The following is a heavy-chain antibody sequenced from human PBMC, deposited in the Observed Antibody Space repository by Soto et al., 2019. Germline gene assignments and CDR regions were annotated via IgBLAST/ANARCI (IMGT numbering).Heavy chain of an antibody. J-gene: IGHJ1*01. CDR3: AKAANPGAKYYYDSSGYLGYFQH. CDR2: ISWDGGST. D-gene: IGHD3-22*01. CDR1: GFTFDDYT. V-gene: IGHV3-43*01. Sequence: PGGSLRLSCAASGFTFDDYTMHWVRQAPGKGLEWVSLISWDGGSTYYADSVKGRSTISRDNSKNSLYLQMNSLRTEDTALYYCAKAANPGAKYYYDSSGYLGYFQHWGQGTLVTVSS.